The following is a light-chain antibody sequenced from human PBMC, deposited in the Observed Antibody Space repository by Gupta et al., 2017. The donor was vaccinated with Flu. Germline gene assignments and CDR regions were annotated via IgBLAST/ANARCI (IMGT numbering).Light chain of an antibody. Sequence: KRGLWPQTRVHLGSNRASVVTGRFSGSGSGTDFTLTISRVEAEDVGVYYCMQALQTPRTFGRGTRLQIK. CDR2: LGS. CDR3: MQALQTPRT. V-gene: IGKV2-28*01. J-gene: IGKJ2*02.